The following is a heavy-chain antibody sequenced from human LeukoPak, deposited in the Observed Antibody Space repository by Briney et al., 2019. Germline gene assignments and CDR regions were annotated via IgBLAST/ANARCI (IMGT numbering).Heavy chain of an antibody. J-gene: IGHJ4*02. CDR3: ATAVLTGKGFDY. Sequence: ASVKVSCKVSGYTLTELSMHWVRQAPGKGLEWVGGFDPEDGETIYAQKFQGRVTMTEDTSTDTAYMELSSLRSEDTAVYYCATAVLTGKGFDYWGQGTLVTVSS. CDR1: GYTLTELS. CDR2: FDPEDGET. D-gene: IGHD3-9*01. V-gene: IGHV1-24*01.